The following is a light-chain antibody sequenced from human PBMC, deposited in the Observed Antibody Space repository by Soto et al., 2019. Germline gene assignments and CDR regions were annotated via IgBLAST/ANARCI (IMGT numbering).Light chain of an antibody. CDR1: QSVSTNY. CDR3: QQYNSYS. J-gene: IGKJ1*01. Sequence: EIALTQSPSTLSLSPGERATLYCGASQSVSTNYLAWFQQRPGQAPRLLIYGASSRATGIPDRFSGSGSGTEFTLTISSLQPDDFATYYCQQYNSYSFGQGTKVEI. CDR2: GAS. V-gene: IGKV3-20*01.